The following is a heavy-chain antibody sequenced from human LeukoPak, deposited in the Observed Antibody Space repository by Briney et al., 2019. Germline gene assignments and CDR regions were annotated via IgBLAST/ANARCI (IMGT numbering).Heavy chain of an antibody. V-gene: IGHV3-13*01. J-gene: IGHJ3*02. D-gene: IGHD1-1*01. CDR3: VLGAYWNDDKNAFHI. CDR1: GLTFSSYD. CDR2: IGATGDT. Sequence: GGSLRLSCVASGLTFSSYDMHWIRQAPGKGLEWVSSIGATGDTYYTGSVKGRFTISRENAKKSVYLQMSSLSAGDTAVYFCVLGAYWNDDKNAFHIWGPGTMITVSS.